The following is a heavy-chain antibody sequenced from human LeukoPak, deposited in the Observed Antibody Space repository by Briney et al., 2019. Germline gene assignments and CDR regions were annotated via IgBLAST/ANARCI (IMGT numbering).Heavy chain of an antibody. D-gene: IGHD5-24*01. CDR2: VYYSGST. V-gene: IGHV4-59*01. J-gene: IGHJ4*02. CDR1: GGSISNYY. Sequence: SETLSLTCTVSGGSISNYYWSWIRQPPGEGLEWIGYVYYSGSTNYNPSLKSRVTISVDTSKNQFSLRLSSVTAADTAVYYCTRERRDGYKVYFDYWGQGTLVTVSS. CDR3: TRERRDGYKVYFDY.